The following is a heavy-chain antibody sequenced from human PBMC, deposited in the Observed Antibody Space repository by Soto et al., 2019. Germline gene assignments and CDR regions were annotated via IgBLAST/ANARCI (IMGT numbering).Heavy chain of an antibody. Sequence: HPGGSLRLSCAASGFTFSSYWMSWVRQAPGKGLEWVANIKQDGSEKYYVDSVKGRFTISRDNAKNSLYLQMNSLRAEDTAVYYCARVRRDSSSWYPFDYWGQGTLVTVSS. V-gene: IGHV3-7*01. D-gene: IGHD6-13*01. J-gene: IGHJ4*02. CDR1: GFTFSSYW. CDR3: ARVRRDSSSWYPFDY. CDR2: IKQDGSEK.